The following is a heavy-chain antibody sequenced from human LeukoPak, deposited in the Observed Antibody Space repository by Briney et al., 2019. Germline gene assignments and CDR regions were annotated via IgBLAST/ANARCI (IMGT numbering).Heavy chain of an antibody. CDR1: GFSASSNY. Sequence: TGGSLRLSCAASGFSASSNYMSWVRQAPGKGLEWASVIYSDGRTYYTDSVKGRFTISRDNSKNTLYLQMNSLRAEDTAVYYCASIVPNVVATMITDYWGQGTLVTVSS. CDR3: ASIVPNVVATMITDY. J-gene: IGHJ4*02. CDR2: IYSDGRT. V-gene: IGHV3-53*01. D-gene: IGHD5-12*01.